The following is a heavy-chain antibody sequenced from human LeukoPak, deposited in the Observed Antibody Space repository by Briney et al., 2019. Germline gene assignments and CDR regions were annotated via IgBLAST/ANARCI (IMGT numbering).Heavy chain of an antibody. CDR3: AKYIVVVPAAMSYFDY. J-gene: IGHJ4*02. V-gene: IGHV3-23*01. Sequence: GGSLRLSCAASGFTFSSYAMGWVRQPPGRGLEWVSSISGSGGGTYYADSVKGRFTISRDNSKNTLYLQMNSLRAEDTAVYYCAKYIVVVPAAMSYFDYWGQGTLVTVSS. CDR1: GFTFSSYA. CDR2: ISGSGGGT. D-gene: IGHD2-2*01.